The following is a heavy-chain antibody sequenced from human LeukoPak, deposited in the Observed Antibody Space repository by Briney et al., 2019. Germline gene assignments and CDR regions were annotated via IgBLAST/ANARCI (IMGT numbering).Heavy chain of an antibody. CDR2: IYYSGST. Sequence: SQTLSLTCTVSGGSISSGDYYWSWIRQPPGKGLEWIGYIYYSGSTYYNPSLKSRVTISVDTSKNQFSLKLSSVTAADTAVYYCARDKVGTYYYDSSGYSYFDYWGQGTLVTVSS. J-gene: IGHJ4*02. CDR3: ARDKVGTYYYDSSGYSYFDY. V-gene: IGHV4-30-4*01. CDR1: GGSISSGDYY. D-gene: IGHD3-22*01.